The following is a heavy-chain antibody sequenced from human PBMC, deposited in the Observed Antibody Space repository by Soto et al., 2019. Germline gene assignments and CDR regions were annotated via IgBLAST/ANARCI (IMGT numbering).Heavy chain of an antibody. V-gene: IGHV4-4*02. J-gene: IGHJ4*02. Sequence: KTSETLSLTCAVSGGSISSSYWWNWVRQPPGKGLGWIGKIYHSGSTNYNPSLKNRVTISVDKSNNQFSLRLSSVTAADTAVYFCVTSLNYDFWRDGGRHSYFDYWGQGTLVTVSS. CDR3: VTSLNYDFWRDGGRHSYFDY. CDR1: GGSISSSYW. D-gene: IGHD3-3*01. CDR2: IYHSGST.